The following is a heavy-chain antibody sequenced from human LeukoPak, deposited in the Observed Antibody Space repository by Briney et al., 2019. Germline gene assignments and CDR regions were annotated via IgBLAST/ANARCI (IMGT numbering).Heavy chain of an antibody. D-gene: IGHD6-13*01. Sequence: PGGSLRLSCAASGFTFSSYWMSWVRQAPGKGLEWVANIKQDGSEKYYVDSVKGRFTNSRDNAKNSLYLQMNSLRAEDTAVYYCARVLWGLSSSSWYGVWFDPWGQGTLVTASP. CDR2: IKQDGSEK. CDR3: ARVLWGLSSSSWYGVWFDP. V-gene: IGHV3-7*05. CDR1: GFTFSSYW. J-gene: IGHJ5*02.